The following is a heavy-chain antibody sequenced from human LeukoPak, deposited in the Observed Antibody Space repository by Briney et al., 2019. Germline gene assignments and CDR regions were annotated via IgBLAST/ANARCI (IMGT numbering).Heavy chain of an antibody. V-gene: IGHV3-48*03. Sequence: GGSLRLSCAASGLTFSSYEMNWVRQAPGKGLEWVSFISSSGSTIYYADSVKGRFTISRDNAKNSLYLQMNSLRAEDAAVYYCAREHSSSWLYYYYYMDVWGKGTTVTVSS. CDR2: ISSSGSTI. D-gene: IGHD6-13*01. J-gene: IGHJ6*03. CDR3: AREHSSSWLYYYYYMDV. CDR1: GLTFSSYE.